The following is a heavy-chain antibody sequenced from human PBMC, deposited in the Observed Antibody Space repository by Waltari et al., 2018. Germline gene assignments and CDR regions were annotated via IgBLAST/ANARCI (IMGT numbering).Heavy chain of an antibody. V-gene: IGHV3-23*01. D-gene: IGHD6-19*01. Sequence: EVQLLESGGDLVQPGGSLRLSCSGSGFHFRTFAMGWVRQPPGKGLEWVSTITGGGGATYYSDSVKGRFTTSRDNSKNTLYLQMNTLRPEDTAIYFCAGDSSGYYAFDFWGRGTLVAVSS. CDR3: AGDSSGYYAFDF. CDR2: ITGGGGAT. J-gene: IGHJ4*02. CDR1: GFHFRTFA.